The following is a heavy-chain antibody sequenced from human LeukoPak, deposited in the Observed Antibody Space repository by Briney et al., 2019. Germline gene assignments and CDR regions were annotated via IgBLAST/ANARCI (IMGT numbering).Heavy chain of an antibody. CDR3: AKDHFLFLRTAMVVGD. CDR2: ISGSGGST. V-gene: IGHV3-23*01. CDR1: GFTFSSYA. D-gene: IGHD5-18*01. J-gene: IGHJ4*02. Sequence: GGSLRLSCAASGFTFSSYAMSWVRQAPGKGLEWVSAISGSGGSTYYADSVKGRFTISRDNSKNTLYLQMNSLRAEDTAVYYCAKDHFLFLRTAMVVGDWGQGTLVTVSS.